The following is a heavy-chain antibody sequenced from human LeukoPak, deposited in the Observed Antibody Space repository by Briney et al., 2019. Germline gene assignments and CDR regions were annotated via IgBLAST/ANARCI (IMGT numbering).Heavy chain of an antibody. D-gene: IGHD3-10*01. CDR3: ARVKGRVTMVRETYGMDV. CDR2: IWYDGSNK. V-gene: IGHV3-33*01. J-gene: IGHJ6*02. Sequence: GGSLRLSCAASGFTFSSYGMHWVRQAPGKGLEWVAVIWYDGSNKYYADSVKGRFTISRDNSKNTLYLQMNSLRAEDTAVYYCARVKGRVTMVRETYGMDVWGQGTTVTVSS. CDR1: GFTFSSYG.